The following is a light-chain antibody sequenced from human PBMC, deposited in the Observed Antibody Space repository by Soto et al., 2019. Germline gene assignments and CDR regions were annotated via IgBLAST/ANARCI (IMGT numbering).Light chain of an antibody. CDR3: TSYTSSRTVL. V-gene: IGLV2-14*01. J-gene: IGLJ3*02. CDR2: DVS. Sequence: QSVLTQPASVSGSPGQSITISCTGTSSDVGGYNYVSWYQQHPGKAPKLMIYDVSNRPSGISNRFSGSKSGNTASLTIFGLQAEDGADYYCTSYTSSRTVLFGGGTKLTVL. CDR1: SSDVGGYNY.